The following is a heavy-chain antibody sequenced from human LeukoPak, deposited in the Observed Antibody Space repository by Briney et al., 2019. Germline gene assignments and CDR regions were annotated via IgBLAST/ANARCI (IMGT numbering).Heavy chain of an antibody. CDR3: ARVSTMVRGVIDY. CDR1: GYTFTGYY. V-gene: IGHV1-2*02. D-gene: IGHD3-10*01. J-gene: IGHJ4*02. CDR2: INPNSGGT. Sequence: ASVKVSCKASGYTFTGYYMHWVRQAPGRGLEWMGWINPNSGGTNYAQKFQGRVTMTRDTSIGTAYMELSRLRSDDTAVYYCARVSTMVRGVIDYWGQGTLVTVSS.